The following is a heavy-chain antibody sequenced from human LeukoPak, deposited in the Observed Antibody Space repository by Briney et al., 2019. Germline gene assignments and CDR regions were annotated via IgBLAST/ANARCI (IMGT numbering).Heavy chain of an antibody. CDR2: ISNDGINK. CDR1: GFTFSRYG. Sequence: GGSLRLSCAASGFTFSRYGMHWVRQAPGKGLECVAVISNDGINKNYANSVKGRFTISRDNSKNTLYLQMNSLRAEDTAVYYCAKGFFFSYDSSAFDIWGQGTMVTVSS. J-gene: IGHJ3*02. V-gene: IGHV3-30*18. D-gene: IGHD3-3*01. CDR3: AKGFFFSYDSSAFDI.